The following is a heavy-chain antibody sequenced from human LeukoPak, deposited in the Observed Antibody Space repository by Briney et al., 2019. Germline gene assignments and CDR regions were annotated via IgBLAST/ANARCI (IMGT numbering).Heavy chain of an antibody. J-gene: IGHJ6*02. CDR2: IKGDGSST. D-gene: IGHD6-19*01. CDR1: GFTFSNYW. V-gene: IGHV3-74*01. Sequence: GGSLRLSCAASGFTFSNYWMHWVRQAPGKGLVWVSRIKGDGSSTSYADYVKGRFTISRDNAKNMLYLQMNSLTAEDTAVYYCTRRAQAAGLGMDVWGQGTTVTVSS. CDR3: TRRAQAAGLGMDV.